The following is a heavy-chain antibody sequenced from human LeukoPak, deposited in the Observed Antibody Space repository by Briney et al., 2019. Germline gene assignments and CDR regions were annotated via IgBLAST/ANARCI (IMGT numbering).Heavy chain of an antibody. J-gene: IGHJ5*02. CDR3: ARRQAVNSVITSANWFDP. V-gene: IGHV4-30-4*08. CDR2: IYYSGST. Sequence: SETLSLTCTVSGGSISSGDYYWSWIRQPPGKGLEWIGYIYYSGSTYYNPSLTSRVTISVDTSKNQFSLNLRSVTAADTAVYYCARRQAVNSVITSANWFDPWGQGTLVTVSS. CDR1: GGSISSGDYY. D-gene: IGHD2/OR15-2a*01.